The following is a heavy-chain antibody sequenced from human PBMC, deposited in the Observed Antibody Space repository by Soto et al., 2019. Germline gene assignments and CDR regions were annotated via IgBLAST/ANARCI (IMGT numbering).Heavy chain of an antibody. Sequence: SLRLSCAASGFTFSSYAMSWVRQAPGKGLEWVSAISGSGGSTYYADSVKGRFTISRDNSKNTLYLQMNSLRAEDTAVYYCARSARYCSSTSCYRDDAFDIWGQGTMVTVSS. D-gene: IGHD2-2*01. J-gene: IGHJ3*02. V-gene: IGHV3-23*01. CDR3: ARSARYCSSTSCYRDDAFDI. CDR2: ISGSGGST. CDR1: GFTFSSYA.